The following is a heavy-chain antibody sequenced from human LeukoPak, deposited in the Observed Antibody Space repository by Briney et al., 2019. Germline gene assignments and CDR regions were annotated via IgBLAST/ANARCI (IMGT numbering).Heavy chain of an antibody. V-gene: IGHV1-2*02. D-gene: IGHD2-2*01. CDR3: AREDIVVVPAAPRGDAFDI. Sequence: ASVKVSCKASGYTFTGYYMHWVRQAPGQGLEWMGWINPNSGGTNYAQKFQGRITMTRDTSISTAYMELSRLRSDDTAVYYCAREDIVVVPAAPRGDAFDIWGQGTMVTVSS. CDR2: INPNSGGT. CDR1: GYTFTGYY. J-gene: IGHJ3*02.